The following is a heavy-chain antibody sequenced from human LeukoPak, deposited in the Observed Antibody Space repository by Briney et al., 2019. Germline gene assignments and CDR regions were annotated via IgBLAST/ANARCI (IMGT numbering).Heavy chain of an antibody. CDR2: IIPIFGTA. D-gene: IGHD6-19*01. Sequence: GASVNVSCKASGGIFSSYAISWVRQAPGQGLEWMGGIIPIFGTANYAQTFQGRVTITADESTSTAYMELSSLRSEDTGVYYCARGRKSLDSSGWYIRSHASNYWGQGTLVTVSS. J-gene: IGHJ4*02. CDR1: GGIFSSYA. CDR3: ARGRKSLDSSGWYIRSHASNY. V-gene: IGHV1-69*13.